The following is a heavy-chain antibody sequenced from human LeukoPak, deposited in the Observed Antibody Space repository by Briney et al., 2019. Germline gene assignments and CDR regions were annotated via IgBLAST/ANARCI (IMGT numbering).Heavy chain of an antibody. CDR1: GFTFTGYY. J-gene: IGHJ4*02. Sequence: DSVKVSCKASGFTFTGYYMHWVRQAPGQGLEWMGWINPNSGGTNYAQKFQGRVTMTRDTSISTAYMELSRLRSDDTAVYYCARDFGIAARDYWGQGTLVTVSS. CDR3: ARDFGIAARDY. CDR2: INPNSGGT. D-gene: IGHD6-13*01. V-gene: IGHV1-2*02.